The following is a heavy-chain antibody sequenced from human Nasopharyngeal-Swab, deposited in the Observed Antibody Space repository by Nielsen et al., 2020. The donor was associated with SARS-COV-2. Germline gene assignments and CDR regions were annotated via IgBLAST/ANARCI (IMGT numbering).Heavy chain of an antibody. CDR3: AHSAISGDDSGWYLGGTVDN. V-gene: IGHV2-5*01. J-gene: IGHJ4*02. Sequence: SGPTLAKPTQPLTLTCTFSGFSLSPLGVGVGWIRQPPVYALEWLALLYCIDDKRYSPSLKSRLTITKDTSKNQVVLTMTNMDPVDTATYYCAHSAISGDDSGWYLGGTVDNGGQGTLVNGSS. CDR2: LYCIDDK. CDR1: GFSLSPLGVG. D-gene: IGHD6-19*01.